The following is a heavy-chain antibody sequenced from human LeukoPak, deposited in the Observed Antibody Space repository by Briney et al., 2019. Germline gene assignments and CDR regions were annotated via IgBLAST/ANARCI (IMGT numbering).Heavy chain of an antibody. CDR1: GDSIDNNGFY. CDR3: ARGTRGSDSSFDF. Sequence: SETLSLTCTVSGDSIDNNGFYWGWLRQPPGKGLEWIGNIYYSGSTYYNPSLKSRVTTSVDTSKNQFSLKLSSVTAADTAVYYCARGTRGSDSSFDFWGQGTLVTVSS. J-gene: IGHJ4*02. D-gene: IGHD1-1*01. CDR2: IYYSGST. V-gene: IGHV4-39*07.